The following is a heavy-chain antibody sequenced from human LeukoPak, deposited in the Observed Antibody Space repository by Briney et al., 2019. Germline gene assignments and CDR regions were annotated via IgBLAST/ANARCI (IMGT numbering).Heavy chain of an antibody. CDR3: ARDDQLGYCSGGTCNPHYFYYMDV. D-gene: IGHD2-15*01. Sequence: SETLSLTCTVSGGSMGNDYWSWIRQPVGKGLEWIGRIHVGGTTNYNPSFNSRLTISLDKSKNQFSLKLSSVTAADTAVYYCARDDQLGYCSGGTCNPHYFYYMDVWGKGTTVTVSS. V-gene: IGHV4-4*07. J-gene: IGHJ6*03. CDR2: IHVGGTT. CDR1: GGSMGNDY.